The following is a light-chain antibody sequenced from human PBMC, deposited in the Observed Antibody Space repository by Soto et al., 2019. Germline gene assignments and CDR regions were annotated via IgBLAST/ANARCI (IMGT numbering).Light chain of an antibody. CDR2: AAS. J-gene: IGKJ5*01. Sequence: DIQMTQSPSSLSASVGDRVTISCRTSQSISSYLNWYQQKPGKAPKLLIYAASSLQSGVPSRFSGSGSGTDFTLTINSLQPEDFAPYYCQQSYTTPPSFGQGTRLEMK. CDR3: QQSYTTPPS. V-gene: IGKV1-39*01. CDR1: QSISSY.